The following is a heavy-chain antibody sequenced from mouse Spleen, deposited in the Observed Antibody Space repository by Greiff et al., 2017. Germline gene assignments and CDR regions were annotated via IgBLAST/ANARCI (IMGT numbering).Heavy chain of an antibody. V-gene: IGHV5-16*01. CDR1: GFTFSDYY. CDR2: INYDGSST. Sequence: EVKLMESEGGLVQPGSSMKLSCTASGFTFSDYYMAWVRQVPEKGLEWVANINYDGSSTYYLDSLKSRFIISRDNAKNILYLQMSSLKSEDTATYYCARVWGYFDYWGQGTTLTVSS. J-gene: IGHJ2*01. CDR3: ARVWGYFDY.